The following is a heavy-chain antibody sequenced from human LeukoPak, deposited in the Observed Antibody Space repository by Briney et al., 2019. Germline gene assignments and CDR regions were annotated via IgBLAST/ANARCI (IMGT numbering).Heavy chain of an antibody. J-gene: IGHJ5*02. CDR1: GFTFSSYA. Sequence: TGGSLRLSCAVSGFTFSSYAMSWVRQAPGKGLEWVSAISGSGGSTYYADSVKGRFTISRDNSKNTLYLQMNSLRAEDTAVYYCAKGGLHRYSQNWFDPWGQGTLVTVSS. CDR3: AKGGLHRYSQNWFDP. D-gene: IGHD5-18*01. CDR2: ISGSGGST. V-gene: IGHV3-23*01.